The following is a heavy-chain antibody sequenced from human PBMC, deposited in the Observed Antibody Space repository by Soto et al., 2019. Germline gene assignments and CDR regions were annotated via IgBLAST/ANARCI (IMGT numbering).Heavy chain of an antibody. Sequence: GGSLRLSCAASGFTFDDYGMNWVRQAPGKGLEWVSGINWNGGSTGYADSVKGRFTISRDNAKNSLLLQMNSLRPEDTALYHCARVDGYGSGSYNSIDYWGQGTLVTVSS. V-gene: IGHV3-20*01. CDR1: GFTFDDYG. CDR2: INWNGGST. J-gene: IGHJ4*02. D-gene: IGHD3-10*01. CDR3: ARVDGYGSGSYNSIDY.